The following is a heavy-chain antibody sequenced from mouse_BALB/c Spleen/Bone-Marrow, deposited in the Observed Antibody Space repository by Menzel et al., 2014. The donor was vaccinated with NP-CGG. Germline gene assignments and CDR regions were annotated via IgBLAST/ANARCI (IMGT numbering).Heavy chain of an antibody. CDR1: GYTFTSYW. V-gene: IGHV1-7*01. J-gene: IGHJ3*01. Sequence: VQLQQSGAELAKPGASVKMSCKASGYTFTSYWMHWIKQRPGQGLAWIGYITPSTGYIEYNQKFKDKATLTADKSSSTAYMQLSSLTSEDSAVYYCARPRFAYWGQGTLVTVSA. CDR3: ARPRFAY. CDR2: ITPSTGYI.